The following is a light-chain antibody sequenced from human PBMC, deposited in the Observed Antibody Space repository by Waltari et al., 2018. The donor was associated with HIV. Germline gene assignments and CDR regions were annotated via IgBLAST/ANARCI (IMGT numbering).Light chain of an antibody. CDR1: QSISSY. J-gene: IGKJ1*01. Sequence: IQMTQSPSSLSASVGDRVTITCRASQSISSYLNWYQQKPGKAPNLLIYAASSLQSGVPSRFSGSGSGTDFTLTISSLQPEDFATYFCQQSYITPWTFGQGTQVEIK. CDR3: QQSYITPWT. CDR2: AAS. V-gene: IGKV1-39*01.